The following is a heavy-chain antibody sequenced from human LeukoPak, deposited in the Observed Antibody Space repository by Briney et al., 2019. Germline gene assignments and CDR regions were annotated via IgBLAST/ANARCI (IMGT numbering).Heavy chain of an antibody. CDR2: ISAYNGNT. CDR1: GYTFTSYG. Sequence: GTVKLSCTATGYTFTSYGIRWVRQAPGQGLEWMGWISAYNGNTTYAQTLQGRVTMPKDRSTSTANMGLSSLRSEHPAVYYFARDVYDFWSGYSAVIDYWGQGTLVTVSS. D-gene: IGHD3-3*01. J-gene: IGHJ4*02. V-gene: IGHV1-18*01. CDR3: ARDVYDFWSGYSAVIDY.